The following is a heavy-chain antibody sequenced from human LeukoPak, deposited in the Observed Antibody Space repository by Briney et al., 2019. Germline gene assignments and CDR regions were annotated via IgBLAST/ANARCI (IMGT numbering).Heavy chain of an antibody. D-gene: IGHD5-18*01. CDR1: GFTFSNYW. Sequence: GGSLRLSCAASGFTFSNYWMSWVRQAPGKGLEWVANIKEDGSEKYYVGSVKGRLTISRDNAKNSVYLQMNSLRAEDTAVYYCAREAGIPPSTQQWPTSVDYWGQGTLVTVSS. V-gene: IGHV3-7*05. CDR3: AREAGIPPSTQQWPTSVDY. J-gene: IGHJ4*02. CDR2: IKEDGSEK.